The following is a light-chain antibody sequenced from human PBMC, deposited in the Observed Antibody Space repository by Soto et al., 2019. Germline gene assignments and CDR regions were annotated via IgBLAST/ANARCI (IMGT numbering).Light chain of an antibody. CDR2: AAS. J-gene: IGKJ1*01. Sequence: DIQMTQSPSSVSASVGDRVTITCRASQAISTWLAWYQQKPGKAPKLLIYAASNLQTGVPSRFSGSGSGTDFTLTISSLPPEDFATYCCQQANSFPRTFGQGTKVEIK. V-gene: IGKV1D-12*01. CDR3: QQANSFPRT. CDR1: QAISTW.